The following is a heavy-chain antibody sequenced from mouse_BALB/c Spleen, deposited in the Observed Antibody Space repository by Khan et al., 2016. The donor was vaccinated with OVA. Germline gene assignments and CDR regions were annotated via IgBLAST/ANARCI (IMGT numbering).Heavy chain of an antibody. CDR2: IYPGNSDT. V-gene: IGHV1-5*01. D-gene: IGHD2-2*01. J-gene: IGHJ3*01. CDR3: TRFGYLFAY. CDR1: GYTFTSYW. Sequence: VQLKESGTVLARPGTSVKMSCKASGYTFTSYWMHWVKQRPGQGLEWIGAIYPGNSDTSYNQKFKGKAKLTAVISTSTAYMELSSLTNEDSAVYYCTRFGYLFAYWGQGTLVTVSA.